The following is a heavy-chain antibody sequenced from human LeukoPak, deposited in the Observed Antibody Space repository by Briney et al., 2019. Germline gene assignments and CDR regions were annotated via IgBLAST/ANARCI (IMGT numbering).Heavy chain of an antibody. D-gene: IGHD1-1*01. CDR3: ARSTAGLDY. CDR2: IRQDGSEK. J-gene: IGHJ4*02. Sequence: GGSLRLSCAASGFTFSNYWMSWVRQAPGKGLEWVANIRQDGSEKYYVDSMRGRFTISRDNAKNSLYLQMSSLRAEDTAVYYCARSTAGLDYWGQGTLVTVPS. CDR1: GFTFSNYW. V-gene: IGHV3-7*01.